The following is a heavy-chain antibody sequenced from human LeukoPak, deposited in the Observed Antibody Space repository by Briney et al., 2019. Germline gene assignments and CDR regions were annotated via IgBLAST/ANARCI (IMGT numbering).Heavy chain of an antibody. J-gene: IGHJ4*02. CDR3: ARERWLQLDY. V-gene: IGHV3-30*04. Sequence: GGSLRLSCAASGFTFSSYAMHWVRQAPGKGLEWVAVISYDGSNKYYAGSVKGRFTISRDNSKNTLYLQMNSLRAEDTAVYYCARERWLQLDYWGQGTLVTVSS. CDR2: ISYDGSNK. D-gene: IGHD5-24*01. CDR1: GFTFSSYA.